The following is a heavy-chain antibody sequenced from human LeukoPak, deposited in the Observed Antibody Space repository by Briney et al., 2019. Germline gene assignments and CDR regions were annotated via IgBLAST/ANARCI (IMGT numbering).Heavy chain of an antibody. V-gene: IGHV3-23*01. J-gene: IGHJ5*02. CDR2: ISGNGGTT. D-gene: IGHD2-21*01. CDR3: AKALCAGYSWGSLDP. CDR1: GFTFSSYG. Sequence: PGGSLRLSCAASGFTFSSYGMSWVRQAPGKGLEWVSAISGNGGTTYYADSVKGRFTISRDNSKNTLYLQMNSPRAEDTAVYYCAKALCAGYSWGSLDPWGQGTLVTVSS.